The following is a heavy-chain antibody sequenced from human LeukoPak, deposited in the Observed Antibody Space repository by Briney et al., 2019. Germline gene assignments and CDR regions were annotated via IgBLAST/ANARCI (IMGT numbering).Heavy chain of an antibody. CDR2: IYSGGST. CDR3: ARDSWYSGYYMGDWFDP. J-gene: IGHJ5*02. D-gene: IGHD5-12*01. Sequence: PGGSLRLSCAASGFTVSSNYMSWVRQAPGKGLEWVSVIYSGGSTYYADSVKGRFTISRDNSKNTLYLQMNSLRAEDTAVYYCARDSWYSGYYMGDWFDPWGQGTLVTVSS. CDR1: GFTVSSNY. V-gene: IGHV3-53*01.